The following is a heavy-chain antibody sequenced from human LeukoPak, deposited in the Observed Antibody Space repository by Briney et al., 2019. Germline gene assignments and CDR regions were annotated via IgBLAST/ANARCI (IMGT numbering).Heavy chain of an antibody. CDR2: ISYDGSNK. V-gene: IGHV3-30*04. D-gene: IGHD3-3*02. CDR3: ARAPGFIYGGFDY. J-gene: IGHJ4*02. CDR1: GFTFSSYA. Sequence: GGSLRLSCAASGFTFSSYAMHWVRQAPGKGLEWVAVISYDGSNKYYADSVKGRLTISRDNSKNTLYLQMNSLRAEDTAVYYCARAPGFIYGGFDYWGQGTLVTVSS.